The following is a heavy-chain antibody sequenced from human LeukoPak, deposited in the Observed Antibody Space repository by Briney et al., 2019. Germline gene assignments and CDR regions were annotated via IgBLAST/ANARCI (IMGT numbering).Heavy chain of an antibody. J-gene: IGHJ4*02. CDR3: AKWGDYDVLTGYYDPDY. CDR1: GFTFRNYA. V-gene: IGHV3-23*01. D-gene: IGHD3-9*01. CDR2: ITGSGGGT. Sequence: GASLRLSCAASGFTFRNYAMSWVRQAPGKGLEWVSAITGSGGGTYYADSVKGRFTVSRDNSKNTLYLQMNSLGAEDTAVYYCAKWGDYDVLTGYYDPDYWGQGTLVTVSS.